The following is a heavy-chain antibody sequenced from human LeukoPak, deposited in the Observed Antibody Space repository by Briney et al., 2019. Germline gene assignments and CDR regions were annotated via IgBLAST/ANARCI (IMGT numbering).Heavy chain of an antibody. CDR2: INHSGST. Sequence: KSSETLSLTCAVYGGSFSGYYWSWIRQPPGKGLEWIGEINHSGSTNYNPSLKSRVTISVDTSKNQFSLKLSSVTAADTAVYYCARGLPDQMYYDFWSGYAFDYWGQGTLVTVSS. D-gene: IGHD3-3*01. CDR3: ARGLPDQMYYDFWSGYAFDY. J-gene: IGHJ4*02. V-gene: IGHV4-34*01. CDR1: GGSFSGYY.